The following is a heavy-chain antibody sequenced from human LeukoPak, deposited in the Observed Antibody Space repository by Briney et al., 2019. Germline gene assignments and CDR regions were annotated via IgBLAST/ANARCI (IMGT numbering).Heavy chain of an antibody. CDR3: ARGGYCSSTSCYNGYYFDY. CDR1: GGSISSYY. J-gene: IGHJ4*02. V-gene: IGHV4-59*08. CDR2: IYYSGRT. D-gene: IGHD2-2*03. Sequence: SETLSLTCTVSGGSISSYYWSWIRQPPGKGLEWIGYIYYSGRTNYNPSLKSRVTISVDTSKNQFSLKLSSVTAADTAVYYCARGGYCSSTSCYNGYYFDYWGQGTLVTISS.